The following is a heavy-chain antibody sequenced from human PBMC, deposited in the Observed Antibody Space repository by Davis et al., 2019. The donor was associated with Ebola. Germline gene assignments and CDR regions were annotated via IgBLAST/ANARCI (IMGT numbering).Heavy chain of an antibody. J-gene: IGHJ4*02. CDR3: ARVGATTGIDY. CDR1: GGSISNYF. V-gene: IGHV4-59*01. D-gene: IGHD1-26*01. CDR2: IYYSGST. Sequence: SETLSLTCTVSGGSISNYFWSWIRQPPGKGLEWIGYIYYSGSTNYNPSLKSRVTISVDTSKNQFSLKLSSVTAADTAVYYCARVGATTGIDYWGQGTLVTVSS.